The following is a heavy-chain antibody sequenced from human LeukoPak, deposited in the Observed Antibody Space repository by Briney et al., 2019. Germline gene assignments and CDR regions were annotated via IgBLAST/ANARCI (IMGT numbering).Heavy chain of an antibody. CDR1: GGSISSSSYY. CDR2: IYYSGST. CDR3: ARQGGYYYDSSGYRPCYFDY. Sequence: SETLSLTCTVSGGSISSSSYYWGWIRQPPGKGLEWIGSIYYSGSTYYNPSLKSRVTISVDTSKNQFSLKLSSVTAADTAVYYCARQGGYYYDSSGYRPCYFDYWGQGTLVTVSS. V-gene: IGHV4-39*01. J-gene: IGHJ4*02. D-gene: IGHD3-22*01.